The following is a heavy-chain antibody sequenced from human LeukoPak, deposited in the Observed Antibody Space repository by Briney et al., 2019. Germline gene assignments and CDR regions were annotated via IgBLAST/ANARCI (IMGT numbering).Heavy chain of an antibody. Sequence: PSETLSLTCTVSGGSISSYYWSWIRQHPGKGLEWIGYIYYSGSTNYNPSLKSRVTMSVDTSKNQFSLKLSSVTAADTAVYYCASALGYCSSTSCTGGDYWGQGTLVTVSS. CDR2: IYYSGST. V-gene: IGHV4-59*12. D-gene: IGHD2-2*01. CDR1: GGSISSYY. J-gene: IGHJ4*02. CDR3: ASALGYCSSTSCTGGDY.